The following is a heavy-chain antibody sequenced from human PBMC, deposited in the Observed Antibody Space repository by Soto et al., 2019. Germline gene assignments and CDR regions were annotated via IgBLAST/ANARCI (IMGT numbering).Heavy chain of an antibody. D-gene: IGHD6-6*01. Sequence: LSLTCAVSGGSISSGGYSWSWIRQPRGKGLEWIGYIYHSGSTYYNPSLKSRVTISVDRSKNQFSLKLSSVTAADTAVYYCAGGIAARPLGYWGQGTLVTVSS. J-gene: IGHJ4*02. V-gene: IGHV4-30-2*01. CDR1: GGSISSGGYS. CDR3: AGGIAARPLGY. CDR2: IYHSGST.